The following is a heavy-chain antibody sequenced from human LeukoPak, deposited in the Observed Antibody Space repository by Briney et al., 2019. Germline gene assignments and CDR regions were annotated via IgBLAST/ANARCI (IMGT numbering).Heavy chain of an antibody. CDR1: RGSISSSSYY. CDR2: FYYSGST. J-gene: IGHJ4*02. Sequence: SETLSLTCTVSRGSISSSSYYWGWVRQPPGKGLEWIGSFYYSGSTNYNPSHKSRVTISVDKSKNQFSLKLSSVTAADTAVYYCARIDYGSGSYYAFDFWGQGTLVTVSS. V-gene: IGHV4-39*07. CDR3: ARIDYGSGSYYAFDF. D-gene: IGHD3-10*01.